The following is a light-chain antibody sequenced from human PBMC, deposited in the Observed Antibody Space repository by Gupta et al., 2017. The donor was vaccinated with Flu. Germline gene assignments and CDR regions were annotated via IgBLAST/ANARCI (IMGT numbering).Light chain of an antibody. J-gene: IGKJ5*01. CDR1: QTISVY. CDR3: QQKDNTPIT. CDR2: AAS. Sequence: DIQMTQSPSSLSASVGDRVTITCRASQTISVYLNWYQQKPGKAPKLLIYAASSLQSGIPSRFSGSGSGTDFTLTISRLRPEDFATYYCQQKDNTPITFGQGTLMEIK. V-gene: IGKV1-39*01.